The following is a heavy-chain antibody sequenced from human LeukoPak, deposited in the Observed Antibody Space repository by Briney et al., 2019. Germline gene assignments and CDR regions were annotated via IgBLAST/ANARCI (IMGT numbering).Heavy chain of an antibody. CDR3: ARDRLGGGVVFDY. CDR2: IYYSGST. Sequence: PSETLSLTCTVSGGSISSGDYYWSWIRQPPGKGLEWIGYIYYSGSTYYNPSLKSRVAISVDTSKNQFSLKLSSVTAADTAVYYCARDRLGGGVVFDYWGQGTLVTVSS. CDR1: GGSISSGDYY. J-gene: IGHJ4*02. D-gene: IGHD2-15*01. V-gene: IGHV4-30-4*08.